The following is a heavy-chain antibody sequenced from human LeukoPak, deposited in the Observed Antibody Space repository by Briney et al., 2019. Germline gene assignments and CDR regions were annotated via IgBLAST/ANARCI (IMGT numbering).Heavy chain of an antibody. V-gene: IGHV4-39*01. J-gene: IGHJ3*02. D-gene: IGHD3-16*01. CDR3: ATPYYDYVWGTYNAFDI. CDR2: IYYTGTP. Sequence: SQTLSLACTVSGGSISGSRYYWGWIRQPPGKGLEWIGTIYYTGTPYLNPSLRGRVTISVDTSKTQFSLKLNSVTAADTAVYYCATPYYDYVWGTYNAFDIWGQGTMVTVSS. CDR1: GGSISGSRYY.